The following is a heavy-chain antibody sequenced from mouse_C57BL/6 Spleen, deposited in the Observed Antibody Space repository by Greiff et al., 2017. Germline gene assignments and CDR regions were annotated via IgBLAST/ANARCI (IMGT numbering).Heavy chain of an antibody. D-gene: IGHD1-1*01. J-gene: IGHJ4*01. V-gene: IGHV1-85*01. CDR3: ARKGTTVVEDYAMDY. CDR1: GYTFTSYD. CDR2: IYPRDGST. Sequence: VQLQQSGPELVKPGASVKLSCKASGYTFTSYDINWVKQRPGQGLEWIGWIYPRDGSTKYNEKFKGKATLTVDTSSSTAYMELHSLTSEDSAVYFCARKGTTVVEDYAMDYWGQGTSVTVSS.